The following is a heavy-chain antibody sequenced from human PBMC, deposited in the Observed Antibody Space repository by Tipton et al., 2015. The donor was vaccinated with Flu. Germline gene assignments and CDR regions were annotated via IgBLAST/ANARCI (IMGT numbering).Heavy chain of an antibody. J-gene: IGHJ4*02. CDR3: VRSQRFLATLDY. Sequence: SLRLSCAASGFTFSSYAMSWVRQAPGKGLEWVSAISGSGGSTYYADSVKGRFTISRDNFKNMLYLQMNRLGAEDTAVYYCVRSQRFLATLDYWGQGSLVTVSS. CDR1: GFTFSSYA. V-gene: IGHV3-23*01. D-gene: IGHD3-3*01. CDR2: ISGSGGST.